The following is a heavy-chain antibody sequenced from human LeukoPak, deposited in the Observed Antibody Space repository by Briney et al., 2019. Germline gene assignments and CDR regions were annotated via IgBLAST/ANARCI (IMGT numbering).Heavy chain of an antibody. CDR2: VYYSGST. CDR1: GGSISSYY. Sequence: SETLSLTCTVSGGSISSYYWSWIRQPPGKGLEWIGYVYYSGSTNYNPSLKSRVTISVDTSKNQFSLKLSSVTAADTAVYYCARHDYYYYGMDVWGQGTTVTVSS. V-gene: IGHV4-59*08. J-gene: IGHJ6*02. CDR3: ARHDYYYYGMDV.